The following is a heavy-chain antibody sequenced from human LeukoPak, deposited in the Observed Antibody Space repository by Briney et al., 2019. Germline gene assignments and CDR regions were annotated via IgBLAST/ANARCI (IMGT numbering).Heavy chain of an antibody. V-gene: IGHV1-69*13. CDR2: IIPIFGTA. CDR3: ARSRYDSSGYLPSDAFDI. J-gene: IGHJ3*02. CDR1: GGTFSSYA. Sequence: GASVKVSCKASGGTFSSYAISWVRQAPGQGLEWMGGIIPIFGTANYAQKFQGRVTITADESTSTAYMELSSLRSEDTAVYYCARSRYDSSGYLPSDAFDIWGQGTMVTVSS. D-gene: IGHD3-22*01.